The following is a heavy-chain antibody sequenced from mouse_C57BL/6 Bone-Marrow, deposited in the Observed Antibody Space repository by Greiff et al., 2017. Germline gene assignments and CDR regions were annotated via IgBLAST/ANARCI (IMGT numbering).Heavy chain of an antibody. CDR1: GYTFTCHW. D-gene: IGHD3-2*02. CDR3: ASRQLRLRYFDY. J-gene: IGHJ2*01. CDR2: IFPGSGST. Sequence: VQLQQSGPELVRPGASVKISCKAPGYTFTCHWMQWVRQRPGQGLEWIGEIFPGSGSTYYNEKFKGKATLTVDTSSSTAYMQLSSLTSEDSAVYFCASRQLRLRYFDYWGQGTTLTVSS. V-gene: IGHV1-56*01.